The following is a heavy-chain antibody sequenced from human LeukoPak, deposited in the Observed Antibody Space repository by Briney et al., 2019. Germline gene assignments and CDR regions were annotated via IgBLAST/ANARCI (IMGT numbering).Heavy chain of an antibody. CDR2: ITTSGSYI. Sequence: PGGSLRLSCAASGFTFSSSNMNWVRQAPGKGLEWVSSITTSGSYIYYADSVKGRFTISRDNAKNSLYPQMNSLRDEDTAVYYCARGGRLFDYWGQGTVVTVSS. V-gene: IGHV3-21*01. J-gene: IGHJ4*02. CDR1: GFTFSSSN. CDR3: ARGGRLFDY.